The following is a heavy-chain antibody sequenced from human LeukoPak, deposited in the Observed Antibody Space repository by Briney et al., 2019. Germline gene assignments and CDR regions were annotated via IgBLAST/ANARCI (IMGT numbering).Heavy chain of an antibody. Sequence: PSQTLSLTCTVSGGSISSGGYYWSWIRQHPGTGLEWIGYIYYSGSTYYNPSLKSRVTISVDTSKNQFSLKLSSVTAADTAVYYCARDSDSSGYYFDYWGQGTLVTVSS. CDR3: ARDSDSSGYYFDY. D-gene: IGHD3-22*01. V-gene: IGHV4-31*03. CDR2: IYYSGST. CDR1: GGSISSGGYY. J-gene: IGHJ4*02.